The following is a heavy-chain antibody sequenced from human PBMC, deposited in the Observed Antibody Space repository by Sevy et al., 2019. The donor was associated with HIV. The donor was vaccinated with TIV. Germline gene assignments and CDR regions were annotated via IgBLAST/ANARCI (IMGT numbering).Heavy chain of an antibody. D-gene: IGHD3-22*01. CDR1: GFTFSNYA. Sequence: EGSLRLSCAASGFTFSNYAMNWVHQAPGKGLEWVSGIGGSGGSGDKTNYADSVKGRFTISRDDSKNSLYLQLNSLRAEDTAIYYCATNYDSSGYFDYWGQGTLVTVSS. CDR2: IGGSGGSGDKT. CDR3: ATNYDSSGYFDY. V-gene: IGHV3-23*01. J-gene: IGHJ4*02.